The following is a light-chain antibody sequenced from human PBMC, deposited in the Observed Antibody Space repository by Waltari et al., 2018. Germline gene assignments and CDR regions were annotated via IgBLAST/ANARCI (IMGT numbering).Light chain of an antibody. J-gene: IGKJ4*01. Sequence: DIQMTQSPSSLSASVGDRVTITCQASQDISNYVNWYQQKPGKAPKLLIYDASNLETGVPSRFSGSGSGTDVTFTISSLQPEDIATYYCQQYDNLPRTFGGGTKVEIK. CDR1: QDISNY. V-gene: IGKV1-33*01. CDR2: DAS. CDR3: QQYDNLPRT.